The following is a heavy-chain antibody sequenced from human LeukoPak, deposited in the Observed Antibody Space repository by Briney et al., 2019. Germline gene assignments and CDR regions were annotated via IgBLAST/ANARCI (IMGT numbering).Heavy chain of an antibody. CDR2: IIPILGIP. CDR3: ATEAIVVVTARDYWYFDL. J-gene: IGHJ2*01. Sequence: SVKVSCKASGGTFSSYAISWVRQAPGQGLEWMGRIIPILGIPNYAQKFQGRVTITADKSTTTAYMGLSSLRSEDTAVYYCATEAIVVVTARDYWYFDLWGRGTLVTVSS. V-gene: IGHV1-69*04. D-gene: IGHD2-21*02. CDR1: GGTFSSYA.